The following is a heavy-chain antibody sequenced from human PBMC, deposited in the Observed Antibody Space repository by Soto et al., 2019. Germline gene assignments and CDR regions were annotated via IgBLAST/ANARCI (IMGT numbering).Heavy chain of an antibody. D-gene: IGHD3-22*01. CDR3: VKDRDSNSWPSRDV. Sequence: QVHLVQSGAEVKKPGASVNVSCKTSGYTFTRNGISWVRQAPGQGLEWMGWISPKSGNIKYAQKFQGRVIMTTDTSPSTDYTGLRSLRSDDTAVYYCVKDRDSNSWPSRDVWGPGTTVTVSS. J-gene: IGHJ6*02. CDR2: ISPKSGNI. CDR1: GYTFTRNG. V-gene: IGHV1-18*01.